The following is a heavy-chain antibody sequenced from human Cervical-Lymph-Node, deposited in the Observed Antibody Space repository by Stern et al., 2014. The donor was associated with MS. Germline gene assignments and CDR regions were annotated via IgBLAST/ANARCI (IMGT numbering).Heavy chain of an antibody. J-gene: IGHJ4*02. CDR1: GFNVINNY. CDR3: GRDIGG. Sequence: VQLVQSGGGLIQPGGSLRLSCAASGFNVINNYMRWVRQAPGTGLEWVSLIYSGGSPDYADSVKGRFTISRDHSKNTLYLQMNSLRAEDTAVYYCGRDIGGWGQGTLVTVSS. D-gene: IGHD3-10*01. CDR2: IYSGGSP. V-gene: IGHV3-53*01.